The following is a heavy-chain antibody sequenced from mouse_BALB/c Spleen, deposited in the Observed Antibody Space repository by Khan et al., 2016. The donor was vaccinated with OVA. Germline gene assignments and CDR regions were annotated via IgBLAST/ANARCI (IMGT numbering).Heavy chain of an antibody. CDR2: IDPSTDYT. CDR3: VNHGSSSAWFTY. V-gene: IGHV1-7*01. J-gene: IGHJ3*01. CDR1: GYTFTSYW. D-gene: IGHD1-1*01. Sequence: QVQLKESGAELAKPGASVKMSCKASGYTFTSYWMHWVKQRPGQGLEWIGYIDPSTDYTEYNQKFRDKATLTVDKSSTTVYMQLTSLTSEDSAVYYCVNHGSSSAWFTYGGQVTLVTVSA.